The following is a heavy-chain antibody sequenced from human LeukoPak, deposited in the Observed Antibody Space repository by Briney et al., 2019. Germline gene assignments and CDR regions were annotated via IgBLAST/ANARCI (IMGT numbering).Heavy chain of an antibody. CDR2: TYYSGST. Sequence: PSETLSLTCTVSGVSISSGDYYWSWIRQPPGKGLEWIGYTYYSGSTYYNPSLNSRVTISVDTSKNQFSLKLSSVTAADTAVYYCARPYYYDSRIDPWGQGTRVTVSS. J-gene: IGHJ5*02. CDR1: GVSISSGDYY. D-gene: IGHD3-22*01. V-gene: IGHV4-30-4*01. CDR3: ARPYYYDSRIDP.